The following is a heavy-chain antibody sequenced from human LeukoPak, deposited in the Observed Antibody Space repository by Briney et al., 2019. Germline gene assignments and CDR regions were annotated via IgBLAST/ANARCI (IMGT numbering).Heavy chain of an antibody. D-gene: IGHD2-21*02. J-gene: IGHJ4*02. CDR2: IIPILGIA. V-gene: IGHV1-69*04. Sequence: ASVKVSCKASGGTFSSYAISWVRRAPGQGLEWMGRIIPILGIANYAQKFQGRVTITADKSTSTAYMELSSLRSEDTAVYYCARDRHIVVVTASYYFDYWGQGTLVTVSS. CDR1: GGTFSSYA. CDR3: ARDRHIVVVTASYYFDY.